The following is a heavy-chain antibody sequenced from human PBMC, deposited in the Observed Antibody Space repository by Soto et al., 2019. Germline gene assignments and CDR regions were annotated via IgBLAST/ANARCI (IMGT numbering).Heavy chain of an antibody. D-gene: IGHD6-13*01. CDR1: GYTFTSYG. J-gene: IGHJ4*02. CDR3: ARGLRIAAAGYFDY. Sequence: ASVKVSCTASGYTFTSYGISWVRQAPGQGLEWMGWISAYNGNTNYAQKLQGRVTMTTDTSTSTAYMELRSLRSDDTAVYYCARGLRIAAAGYFDYWGQGTLVTVSS. CDR2: ISAYNGNT. V-gene: IGHV1-18*01.